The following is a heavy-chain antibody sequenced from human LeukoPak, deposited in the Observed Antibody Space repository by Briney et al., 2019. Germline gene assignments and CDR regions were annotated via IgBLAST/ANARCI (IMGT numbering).Heavy chain of an antibody. CDR3: TADAAVRGGGEFDY. CDR2: IKSKTDGGTT. J-gene: IGHJ4*02. V-gene: IGHV3-15*01. CDR1: GFTFSNAW. D-gene: IGHD3-10*01. Sequence: GGSLRLSCAASGFTFSNAWMSWVRQAPGKGLEWVGRIKSKTDGGTTDYAAPVKDRFTISRDDSQNTLYLQMNSLKTEDTAVFHCTADAAVRGGGEFDYWGQGTLVTVSS.